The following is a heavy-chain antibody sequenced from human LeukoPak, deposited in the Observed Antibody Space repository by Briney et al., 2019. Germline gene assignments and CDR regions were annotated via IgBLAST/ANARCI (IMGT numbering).Heavy chain of an antibody. CDR1: GGSFSGYY. Sequence: SETLSLTCAVYGGSFSGYYWSWIRQPPGKGLEWIGEINHSGSTNYDPSLKSRVTISVDTSKNQFSLKLSSVTAADTAVYYCARGRDIVVVPAAIIGPWFDPWGQGTLVTVSS. CDR3: ARGRDIVVVPAAIIGPWFDP. D-gene: IGHD2-2*02. J-gene: IGHJ5*02. V-gene: IGHV4-34*01. CDR2: INHSGST.